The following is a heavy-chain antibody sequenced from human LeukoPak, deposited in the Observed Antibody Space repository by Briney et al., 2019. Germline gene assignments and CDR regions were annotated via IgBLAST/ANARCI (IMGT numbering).Heavy chain of an antibody. D-gene: IGHD3-16*02. V-gene: IGHV1-2*06. Sequence: GASVKVSCKASGYTFTGYYMHWVRQAPGQGLEWMGRINPNSGGTNYAQKFQGRVTVTRDTSISTAYMELSRLRSDDTAVYYCRQTRLSLSDAFDIWGQGTMVTVSS. J-gene: IGHJ3*02. CDR1: GYTFTGYY. CDR3: RQTRLSLSDAFDI. CDR2: INPNSGGT.